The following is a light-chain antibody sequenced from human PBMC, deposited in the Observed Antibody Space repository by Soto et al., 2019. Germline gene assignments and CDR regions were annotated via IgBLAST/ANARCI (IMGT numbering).Light chain of an antibody. CDR2: DVS. CDR1: SSDVGGYNY. J-gene: IGLJ1*01. CDR3: CSYAGRYTYI. V-gene: IGLV2-11*01. Sequence: QAVLTQPRAVSGSPGQSVTISCAGTSSDVGGYNYVSWYQQHPDKAPKLMIYDVSKRPSGVPDRFSGSKSGNTASLTISGLQAEDEADYYCCSYAGRYTYIFGTGTTVTVL.